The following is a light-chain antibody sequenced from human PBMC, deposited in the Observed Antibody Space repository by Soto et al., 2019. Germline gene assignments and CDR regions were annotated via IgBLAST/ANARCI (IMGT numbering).Light chain of an antibody. CDR3: NSYTGSSTRFV. J-gene: IGLJ1*01. Sequence: QSALTQPASVSGSPGQSVTISCTGTSSDVGAYNDVSWYQQHPGKAPKLMIYEVSNRPSGVSNRFSGSKSGNTASLTISGLQAEDEAEYYCNSYTGSSTRFVFGTGTKLTVL. V-gene: IGLV2-14*01. CDR1: SSDVGAYND. CDR2: EVS.